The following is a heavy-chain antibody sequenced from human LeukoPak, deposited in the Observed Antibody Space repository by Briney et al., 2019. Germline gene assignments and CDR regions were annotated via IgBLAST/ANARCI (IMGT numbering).Heavy chain of an antibody. Sequence: GGSLRLSCAASGFTFSSDAMNWVRQAPGKGLEWVSYISSSGSNIKYADSVKGRFTISRGNAKNSVYLQMNSLRAEDTAVYYCARDIKGQYQDAFDIWGQGTMVTVSS. D-gene: IGHD2-2*01. CDR1: GFTFSSDA. CDR3: ARDIKGQYQDAFDI. V-gene: IGHV3-48*03. CDR2: ISSSGSNI. J-gene: IGHJ3*02.